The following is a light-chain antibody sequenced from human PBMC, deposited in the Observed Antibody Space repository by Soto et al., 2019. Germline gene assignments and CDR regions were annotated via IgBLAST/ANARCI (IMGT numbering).Light chain of an antibody. J-gene: IGKJ4*01. CDR3: QQYYSTPLT. CDR1: QSISNW. CDR2: KAS. V-gene: IGKV1-5*03. Sequence: DIRMTQSPSTLSSSVGDSVTITFRASQSISNWLAWYQQKPGEAPKLLIYKASNLENGVPSRFSGSGSGTEFTLTISSLQAEDVAVYYCQQYYSTPLTFGGGTKVDIK.